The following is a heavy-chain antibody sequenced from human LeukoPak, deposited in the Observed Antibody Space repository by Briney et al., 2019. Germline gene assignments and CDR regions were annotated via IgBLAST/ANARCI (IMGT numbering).Heavy chain of an antibody. V-gene: IGHV1-69*04. CDR3: ARYLVVRGAPDY. Sequence: SVRVSCTASGGTFSSYAISWVRQAPGQGLEWMGRIIPILGIANYAQNFQGRVTITADKSTSTAYMELSSLRSEDTAVYYCARYLVVRGAPDYWGQGTLVTVSS. CDR1: GGTFSSYA. CDR2: IIPILGIA. D-gene: IGHD3-10*01. J-gene: IGHJ4*02.